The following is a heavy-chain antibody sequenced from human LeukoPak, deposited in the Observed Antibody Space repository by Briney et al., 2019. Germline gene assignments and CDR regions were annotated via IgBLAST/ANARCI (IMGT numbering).Heavy chain of an antibody. Sequence: TSETLSLTCSVSGGSICSSSYCWGWIRQPPGKGLEWIVTICYSGSTFYNPSLKSRVTLSVDTSKNQFSLKLSSVTAADTAVYYCARTENYIPEDCFDPWGQGTLVTVSS. CDR3: ARTENYIPEDCFDP. D-gene: IGHD5-24*01. CDR2: ICYSGST. J-gene: IGHJ5*02. CDR1: GGSICSSSYC. V-gene: IGHV4-39*01.